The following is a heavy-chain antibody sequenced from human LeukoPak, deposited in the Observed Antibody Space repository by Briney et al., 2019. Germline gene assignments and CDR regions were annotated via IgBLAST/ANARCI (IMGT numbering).Heavy chain of an antibody. J-gene: IGHJ4*02. CDR1: GFTFSSYS. D-gene: IGHD3-22*01. Sequence: GGSLRLSCAASGFTFSSYSMNWVRQAPGKGLEWVSSISSSSSYIYYADSVKGRFTISRDNAKNSLYLQMNSLRAEDTAVYYCARGPAIYDSSGPDYWGQGTLVTVSS. CDR3: ARGPAIYDSSGPDY. V-gene: IGHV3-21*01. CDR2: ISSSSSYI.